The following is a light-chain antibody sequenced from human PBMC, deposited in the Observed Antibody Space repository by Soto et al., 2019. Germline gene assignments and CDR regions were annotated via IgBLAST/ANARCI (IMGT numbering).Light chain of an antibody. J-gene: IGLJ3*02. Sequence: QLVLTQSPSASASLGASVKLTCTLNSGHSSYAIAWHQQQPEKGPRYLMKLNSDGSHTKGDGIPDRFSGSSSGAERYLTISSLQSEDEADYYCQTWGTGHWVFGGGTKVTVL. CDR1: SGHSSYA. CDR3: QTWGTGHWV. V-gene: IGLV4-69*01. CDR2: LNSDGSH.